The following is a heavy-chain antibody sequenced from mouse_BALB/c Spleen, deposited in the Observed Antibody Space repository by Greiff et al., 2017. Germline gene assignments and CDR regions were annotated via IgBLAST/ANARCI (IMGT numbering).Heavy chain of an antibody. Sequence: DVQLVESGGGLVQPGGSLKLSCAASGFTFSSYGMSWVRQTPDKRLELVATINSNGGSTYYPDSVKGRFTISRDNAKNTLYLQMSSLKSEDTAMYYCARGDYGYGAMDYWGQGTSVTVSS. J-gene: IGHJ4*01. CDR2: INSNGGST. V-gene: IGHV5-6-3*01. D-gene: IGHD1-2*01. CDR3: ARGDYGYGAMDY. CDR1: GFTFSSYG.